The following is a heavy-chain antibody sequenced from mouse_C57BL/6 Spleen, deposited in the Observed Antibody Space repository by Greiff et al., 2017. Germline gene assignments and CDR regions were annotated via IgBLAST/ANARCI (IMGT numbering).Heavy chain of an antibody. Sequence: EVKLQQSGAELVRPGASVKLSCTASGFNIKDYYMHWVKQRPEQGLEWIGRIDPEDGDTEYDPKFQGKATMTADTSSNTAFLQLSSLTSEDTAVYYCTTAYYSNFYSMDDGGQGTSVTGSS. V-gene: IGHV14-1*01. CDR2: IDPEDGDT. D-gene: IGHD2-5*01. CDR3: TTAYYSNFYSMDD. J-gene: IGHJ4*01. CDR1: GFNIKDYY.